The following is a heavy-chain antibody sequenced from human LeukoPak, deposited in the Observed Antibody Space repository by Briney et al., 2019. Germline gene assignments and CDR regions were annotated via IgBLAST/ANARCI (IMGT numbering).Heavy chain of an antibody. CDR1: GFTFSSYG. J-gene: IGHJ4*02. Sequence: GSLRLSCAASGFTFSSYGMHWVRQAPGKGLEWVAVIWYDGSNKYYADSVKGRFTISRDNSKNTLYLQMNSLRAEDTAVYYCARESRAGYSDFDYWGQGTLVTVSS. CDR3: ARESRAGYSDFDY. D-gene: IGHD1-26*01. V-gene: IGHV3-33*01. CDR2: IWYDGSNK.